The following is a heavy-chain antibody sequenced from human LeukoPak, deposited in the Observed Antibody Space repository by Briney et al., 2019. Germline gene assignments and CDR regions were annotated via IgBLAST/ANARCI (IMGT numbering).Heavy chain of an antibody. CDR1: GGSISSSSYY. Sequence: PSETLSLTCTVSGGSISSSSYYWGWIRQPPGKGLEWIGSIYYSGSTYYNPSLKSRVTISVDTSKNQFSLKLSSVTAADTAVYYCASELREATPKAFDIWGQGTMVTVSS. CDR3: ASELREATPKAFDI. J-gene: IGHJ3*02. CDR2: IYYSGST. V-gene: IGHV4-39*07. D-gene: IGHD5-12*01.